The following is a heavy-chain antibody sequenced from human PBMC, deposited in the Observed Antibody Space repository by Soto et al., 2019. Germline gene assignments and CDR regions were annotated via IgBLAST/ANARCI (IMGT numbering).Heavy chain of an antibody. Sequence: GGSLRLSCAASGFTFSSYAMSWVRQAPGKGLEWVSAISGSGGSTYYADSVKGRFTISRDNSKNTLYLQMNSLRAEDTAVYYCANIYYYDSSGYYRSVYWGQGTLVTVSS. CDR3: ANIYYYDSSGYYRSVY. CDR2: ISGSGGST. J-gene: IGHJ4*02. V-gene: IGHV3-23*01. CDR1: GFTFSSYA. D-gene: IGHD3-22*01.